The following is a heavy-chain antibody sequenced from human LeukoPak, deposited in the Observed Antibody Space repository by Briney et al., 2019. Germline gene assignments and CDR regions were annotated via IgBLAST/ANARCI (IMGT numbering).Heavy chain of an antibody. CDR2: INPSGGST. D-gene: IGHD3-22*01. J-gene: IGHJ1*01. V-gene: IGHV1-46*01. Sequence: ASVKVSCKTSGYSFTSYYIHWVRQAPGQGLEWMGVINPSGGSTSYTQKFQGRVTMTRDTSTSTVYTELSSLTSEDTAVYYCARDLMRYYDSSGYSGIQHWGQGTLVTVSS. CDR3: ARDLMRYYDSSGYSGIQH. CDR1: GYSFTSYY.